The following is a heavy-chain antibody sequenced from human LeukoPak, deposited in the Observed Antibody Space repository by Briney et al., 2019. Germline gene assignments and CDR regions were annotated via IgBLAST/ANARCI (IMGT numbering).Heavy chain of an antibody. D-gene: IGHD4-17*01. CDR3: ARGVSSYGDPVLFDY. J-gene: IGHJ4*02. CDR2: IYYSGST. Sequence: SETLSLTCTVSGGSISSYYWSWIRQPPGKGLEWIGYIYYSGSTNYNPSLKSRVTISVDTSKNQFSLKLSSVTAADTAVYYCARGVSSYGDPVLFDYWGQGTLVTVSS. V-gene: IGHV4-59*01. CDR1: GGSISSYY.